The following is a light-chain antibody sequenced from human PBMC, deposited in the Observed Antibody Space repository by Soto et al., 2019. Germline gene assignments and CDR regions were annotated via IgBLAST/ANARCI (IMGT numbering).Light chain of an antibody. CDR1: QSVNSNF. V-gene: IGKV3-20*01. J-gene: IGKJ2*01. Sequence: EIVLTQSPGTLSLSPGERATLSCRASQSVNSNFFAWYQQKPGQAPRLLIFGVSSRAPGIPDRFTGSGSGTDFALTISSLQAEDVAVYYCQQYYSSPHTFGQGTKLEIK. CDR3: QQYYSSPHT. CDR2: GVS.